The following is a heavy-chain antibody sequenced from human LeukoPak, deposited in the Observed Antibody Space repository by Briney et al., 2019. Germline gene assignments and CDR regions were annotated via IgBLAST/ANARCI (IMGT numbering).Heavy chain of an antibody. CDR1: GFTFSSYD. CDR2: ISGSGGST. J-gene: IGHJ5*02. Sequence: GGSLRLSCAASGFTFSSYDMTWVRQVVGKGLEWVSTISGSGGSTHYADSVKGRFTISRDNSKNTLYVQMNSLRADDTAVYYCAKGFGWFDPWGQGTLVTVSS. CDR3: AKGFGWFDP. V-gene: IGHV3-23*01. D-gene: IGHD3-3*01.